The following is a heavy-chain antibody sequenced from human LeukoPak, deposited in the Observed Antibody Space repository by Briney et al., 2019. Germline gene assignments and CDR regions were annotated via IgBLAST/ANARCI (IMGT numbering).Heavy chain of an antibody. D-gene: IGHD3/OR15-3a*01. J-gene: IGHJ6*03. CDR3: ARASMDRYYFYYMDV. Sequence: PSETLSLTCTVSGGSISSYYWSWIRQPPGKGLEWIGSIYYSGSTYYNPSLKSRVTISVDTSKNQFSLKLTSVTAADTAVYYCARASMDRYYFYYMDVWGKGTTVTVSS. V-gene: IGHV4-59*12. CDR2: IYYSGST. CDR1: GGSISSYY.